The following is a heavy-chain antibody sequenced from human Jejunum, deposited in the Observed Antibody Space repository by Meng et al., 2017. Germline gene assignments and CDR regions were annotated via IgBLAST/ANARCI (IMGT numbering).Heavy chain of an antibody. J-gene: IGHJ4*02. CDR1: GGSVSRADYQ. CDR2: AST. CDR3: ARDHMGSLDY. V-gene: IGHV4-61*08. Sequence: QGQQPESAPGLVRPAETLSLSCTVSGGSVSRADYQWGWIRQPPGKGLEWIGYASTNYNPSLKSRVTISLDTSRNQFSLSLSSVTAADTAVYYCARDHMGSLDYWGQGILVTVSS. D-gene: IGHD1-26*01.